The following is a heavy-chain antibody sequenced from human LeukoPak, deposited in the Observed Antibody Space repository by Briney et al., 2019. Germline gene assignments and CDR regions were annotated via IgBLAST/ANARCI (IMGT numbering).Heavy chain of an antibody. Sequence: SVKVSCKASGGTFSNYAISWVRQAPGQGLEWMGRIIPIFRTANYAQEFQGRVTVTTDESTSTAYMELSSLRSEDTAVYYCAREGGWSSSWTVGFDPWGQGTLVTVSS. CDR3: AREGGWSSSWTVGFDP. V-gene: IGHV1-69*05. J-gene: IGHJ5*02. CDR2: IIPIFRTA. CDR1: GGTFSNYA. D-gene: IGHD6-13*01.